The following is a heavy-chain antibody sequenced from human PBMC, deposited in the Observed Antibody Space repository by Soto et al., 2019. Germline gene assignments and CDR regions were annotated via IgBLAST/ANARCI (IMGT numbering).Heavy chain of an antibody. V-gene: IGHV4-61*01. Sequence: PSETLSLTCTVSGGSVSSGSYYWSWIRQPPGKGLEWIGYIYYSGSTNYNPSLKSRVTISVDTSKNQFSLKLSSVTAADTAVYYCARTDWNYLNWFDPWGQGTLVTVSS. J-gene: IGHJ5*02. CDR2: IYYSGST. CDR3: ARTDWNYLNWFDP. D-gene: IGHD1-7*01. CDR1: GGSVSSGSYY.